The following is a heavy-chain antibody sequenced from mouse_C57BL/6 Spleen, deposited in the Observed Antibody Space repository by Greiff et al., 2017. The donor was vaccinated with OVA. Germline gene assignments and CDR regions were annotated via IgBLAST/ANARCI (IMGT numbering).Heavy chain of an antibody. CDR3: ARWGSYYYGSSSYYYAMDY. Sequence: QVQLQQPGAELVKPGASVKLSCKASGYTFTSYWMHWVKQRPGRGLEWIGRIDPNSGGTKYNEKFKSKATLTVDKPSSTAYMQISSLSSEDSAVYYCARWGSYYYGSSSYYYAMDYWGQGTSVTVSS. J-gene: IGHJ4*01. CDR1: GYTFTSYW. CDR2: IDPNSGGT. D-gene: IGHD1-1*01. V-gene: IGHV1-72*01.